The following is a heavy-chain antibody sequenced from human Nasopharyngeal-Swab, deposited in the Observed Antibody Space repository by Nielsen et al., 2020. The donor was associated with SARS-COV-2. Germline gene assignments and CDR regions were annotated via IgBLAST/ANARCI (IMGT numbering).Heavy chain of an antibody. CDR2: INHSGST. J-gene: IGHJ6*02. D-gene: IGHD4-17*01. CDR3: ARGSTVTTFYYYYYGMDV. Sequence: SETLSLTCAVYGGSFSGYYWSRIRQPPGKGLEWIGEINHSGSTNYNPSLKSRVTISVDTSKNQFSLKLSSVTAADTAVYYCARGSTVTTFYYYYYGMDVWGQGTTVTVSS. V-gene: IGHV4-34*01. CDR1: GGSFSGYY.